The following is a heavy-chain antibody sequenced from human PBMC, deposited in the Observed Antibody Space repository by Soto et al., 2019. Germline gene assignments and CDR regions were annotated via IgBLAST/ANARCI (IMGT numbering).Heavy chain of an antibody. J-gene: IGHJ2*01. Sequence: QVQLQESGPGLVKPSETLSLTCTVSGGSISSYFWSWIRQPPGKGLEWIGYIYYTGCTNYHPSLKRRVTISLDTSKTQFSLQLSSVTAADTAVYYCANFIWYFDLWGRGTLVTVSS. V-gene: IGHV4-59*01. CDR2: IYYTGCT. CDR1: GGSISSYF. CDR3: ANFIWYFDL.